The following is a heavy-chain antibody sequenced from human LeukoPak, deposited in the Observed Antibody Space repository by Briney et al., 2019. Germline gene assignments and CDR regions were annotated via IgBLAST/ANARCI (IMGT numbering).Heavy chain of an antibody. CDR3: ARGVSDQN. CDR1: GGPSSGYY. Sequence: SETLSLTCAVYGGPSSGYYWSWIRQSPGKGLEWIGEISHSGSTYYNPSLKSRVTISLDTSKNQFSLKLTSVTAADTAVYYCARGVSDQNWGQGTLVTVSS. J-gene: IGHJ4*02. V-gene: IGHV4-34*01. CDR2: ISHSGST.